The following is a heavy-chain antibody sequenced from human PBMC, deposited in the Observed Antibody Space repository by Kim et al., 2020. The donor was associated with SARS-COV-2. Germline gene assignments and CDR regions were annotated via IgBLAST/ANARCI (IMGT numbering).Heavy chain of an antibody. CDR3: AKDSRIVGATSGLLDY. V-gene: IGHV3-23*01. D-gene: IGHD1-26*01. Sequence: GGSLRLSCAASGFTFSSYAMSWVRQAPGKGLEWVSAISGSGGSTYYADSVKGRFTISRDNSKNTLYLQMNSLRAEDTAVYYCAKDSRIVGATSGLLDYWGQGTLVTVSS. CDR1: GFTFSSYA. J-gene: IGHJ4*02. CDR2: ISGSGGST.